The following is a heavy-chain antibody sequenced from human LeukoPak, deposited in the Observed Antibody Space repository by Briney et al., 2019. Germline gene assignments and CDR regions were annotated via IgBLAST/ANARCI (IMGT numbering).Heavy chain of an antibody. J-gene: IGHJ4*02. Sequence: GSLRLSCAASGFTFDDYGMSWVRQAPGKGLEWVAFIRYDGSNKYYADSVKGRFTISRDNSKNTLYLQMNSLRAEDTALYHCARITDYYDGYYFDYWGQGTLVTVSS. CDR1: GFTFDDYG. D-gene: IGHD3-22*01. CDR3: ARITDYYDGYYFDY. CDR2: IRYDGSNK. V-gene: IGHV3-33*08.